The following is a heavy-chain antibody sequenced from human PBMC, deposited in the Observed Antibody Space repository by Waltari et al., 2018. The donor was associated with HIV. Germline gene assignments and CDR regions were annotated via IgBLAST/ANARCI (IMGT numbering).Heavy chain of an antibody. Sequence: QVQLQESGPGLVKPSQTLSLTCTVSGGSISNGSYYWNWIRQPAGKGLEWIGRIYSSGNTNYNPSLKSRVTIAVDTSKKQFSLKLSSVTAADTAVYYCARGRFEGYILYYYYGMDVWGQGTTVSVSS. D-gene: IGHD5-12*01. CDR1: GGSISNGSYY. CDR2: IYSSGNT. V-gene: IGHV4-61*02. J-gene: IGHJ6*02. CDR3: ARGRFEGYILYYYYGMDV.